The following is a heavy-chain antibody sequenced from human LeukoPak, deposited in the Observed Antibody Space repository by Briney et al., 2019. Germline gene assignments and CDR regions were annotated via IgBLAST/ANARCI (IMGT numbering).Heavy chain of an antibody. CDR1: GYTFISYS. D-gene: IGHD2-15*01. CDR2: ISAYNGNT. CDR3: ARASYCSDGSCYSDY. Sequence: ASVNVSCKASGYTFISYSISWVRQAPGQGLEWMGWISAYNGNTIYAQKVKGRVTMTTNTSTSTAYMELRSLKSDDTAVYYCARASYCSDGSCYSDYWGQGTLVTVSS. V-gene: IGHV1-18*01. J-gene: IGHJ4*02.